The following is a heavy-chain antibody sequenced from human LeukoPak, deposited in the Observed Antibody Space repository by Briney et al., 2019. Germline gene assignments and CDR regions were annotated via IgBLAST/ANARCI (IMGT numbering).Heavy chain of an antibody. D-gene: IGHD3-22*01. Sequence: GGSLRLSCAASGFTFSSYWMSWVRQAPGKGLEWVANIKQDGSEKYYVDSVKGRFTISRDNAKNSPYLQMNSLRAEDTAVYYCARGASEYYYDSSGSELGYWGQGTLVTVSS. CDR1: GFTFSSYW. J-gene: IGHJ4*02. V-gene: IGHV3-7*04. CDR2: IKQDGSEK. CDR3: ARGASEYYYDSSGSELGY.